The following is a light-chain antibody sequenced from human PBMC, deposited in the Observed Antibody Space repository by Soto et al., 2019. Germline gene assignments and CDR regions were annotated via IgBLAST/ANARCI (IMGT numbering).Light chain of an antibody. Sequence: EIVLTQSPGTLSASPGERATLSCRANQSVSSSYLARYQQKPGQAPRLLIYGASSRATGIPDRFSGSGSGTDFTLTISRLEPEDFAVYYCQHYGSSLWTFGQGTKVEIK. V-gene: IGKV3-20*01. CDR2: GAS. CDR3: QHYGSSLWT. CDR1: QSVSSSY. J-gene: IGKJ1*01.